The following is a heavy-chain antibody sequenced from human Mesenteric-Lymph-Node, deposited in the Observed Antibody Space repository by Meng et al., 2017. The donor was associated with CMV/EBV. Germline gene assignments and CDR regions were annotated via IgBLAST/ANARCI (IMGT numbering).Heavy chain of an antibody. CDR3: ARREAVDY. CDR2: IKQDGSEK. Sequence: GESLKISCAASGFTFSSYSMSWVRQAPGKGLEWVANIKQDGSEKYYVDSVKGRFTISRDNAKNSLYLQMNSLRAEDTAVYYCARREAVDYWGQGTLVTVSS. V-gene: IGHV3-7*01. CDR1: GFTFSSYS. J-gene: IGHJ4*02.